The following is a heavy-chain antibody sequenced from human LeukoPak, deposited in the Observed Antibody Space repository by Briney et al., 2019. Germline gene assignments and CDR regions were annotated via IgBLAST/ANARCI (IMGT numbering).Heavy chain of an antibody. Sequence: GSSVKVSCKASGGTFSSYAISWVRQAPGQGLEWMGGIIPIFGTANYAQKFQGRVTITADESTSTAHMELSSLRSEDTAVYYCAFARDYGSGSYPVDYWGQGTLVTVSS. V-gene: IGHV1-69*01. CDR3: AFARDYGSGSYPVDY. J-gene: IGHJ4*02. D-gene: IGHD3-10*01. CDR2: IIPIFGTA. CDR1: GGTFSSYA.